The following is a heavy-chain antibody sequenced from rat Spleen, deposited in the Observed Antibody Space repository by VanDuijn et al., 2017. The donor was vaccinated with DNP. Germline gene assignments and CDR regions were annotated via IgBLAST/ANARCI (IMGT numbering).Heavy chain of an antibody. J-gene: IGHJ2*01. CDR1: GFTFSDYY. D-gene: IGHD1-4*01. CDR3: ARHVLPLRVWDY. Sequence: EVQLMESGGGLVQPGRSLELSCAASGFTFSDYYMAWVRQAPTKGLEWVAYITYDGGNTYYGDSVKGRFTISRDNSKSTLYLQMNSLRSEDMATYYCARHVLPLRVWDYWGQGVMVTVSS. CDR2: ITYDGGNT. V-gene: IGHV5-22*01.